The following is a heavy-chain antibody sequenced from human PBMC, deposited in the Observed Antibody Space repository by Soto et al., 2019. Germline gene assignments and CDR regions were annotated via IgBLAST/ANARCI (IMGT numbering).Heavy chain of an antibody. V-gene: IGHV3-23*01. J-gene: IGHJ6*02. CDR1: GFTFSSYA. Sequence: GGSLRLSCAASGFTFSSYAMSWVRQAPGKGLEWVSAISGSGGSTYYADSVKGRFTISRDNSKNTLYLQMNSLRAEDTAVYYCAKGFLRSYYYYYYGMDVWGQGXTVTVSS. CDR2: ISGSGGST. CDR3: AKGFLRSYYYYYYGMDV. D-gene: IGHD3-10*01.